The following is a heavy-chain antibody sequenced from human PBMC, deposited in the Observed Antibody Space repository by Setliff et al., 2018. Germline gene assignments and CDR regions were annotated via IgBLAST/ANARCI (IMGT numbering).Heavy chain of an antibody. Sequence: PGGSLRLSCAASTFTFSKYAVTWVRQAPGKGLQWVASIGASGHNTYYADFVKGRFTISRDNSGNTLYLLLNSLSGVDTASYYCARAPNGDYVGAFDPWDQGILVTVSS. J-gene: IGHJ5*02. CDR1: TFTFSKYA. V-gene: IGHV3-23*01. CDR2: IGASGHNT. D-gene: IGHD4-17*01. CDR3: ARAPNGDYVGAFDP.